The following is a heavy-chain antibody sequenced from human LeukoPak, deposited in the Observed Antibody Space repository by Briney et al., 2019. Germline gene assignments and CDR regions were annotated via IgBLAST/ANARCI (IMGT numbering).Heavy chain of an antibody. CDR2: ISYDGSNK. Sequence: GGSLRLSCAASGFTFSGYAMHWVRQAPGKGLEWVSVISYDGSNKYCADSVKGRFNISRDNYKKTLYLQMSSLRAEDTAVYYCARAWMATIIDYWGQGTLVTASS. D-gene: IGHD5-24*01. CDR3: ARAWMATIIDY. V-gene: IGHV3-30-3*01. CDR1: GFTFSGYA. J-gene: IGHJ4*02.